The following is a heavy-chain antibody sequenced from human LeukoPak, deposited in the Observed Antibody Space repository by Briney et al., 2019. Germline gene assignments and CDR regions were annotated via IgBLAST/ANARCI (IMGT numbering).Heavy chain of an antibody. CDR2: IYYSGST. CDR1: GGSISSYY. J-gene: IGHJ4*02. D-gene: IGHD2-2*02. Sequence: PSETLSLTCTVSGGSISSYYWSWIRQPPGKGLEWIGYIYYSGSTNYNPSLKSRVTISVDTSKNQFSLELSSVTAADTAVYYCATRYCSSTSCYNDYWGQGTLVTVSS. CDR3: ATRYCSSTSCYNDY. V-gene: IGHV4-59*01.